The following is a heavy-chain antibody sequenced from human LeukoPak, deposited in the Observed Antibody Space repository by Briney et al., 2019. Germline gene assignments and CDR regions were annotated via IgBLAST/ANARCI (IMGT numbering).Heavy chain of an antibody. V-gene: IGHV1-2*02. CDR3: ARDTRGASAFEI. CDR1: GYTFTDYY. CDR2: INPNSGGT. J-gene: IGHJ3*02. D-gene: IGHD1-26*01. Sequence: ASVKVSCKASGYTFTDYYMHWVRQAPGQGLEWIGWINPNSGGTSYAQNFQGRVTMTRDTSISTAYMELSRLRSDDTAVYYCARDTRGASAFEIWGQGAMVTVSS.